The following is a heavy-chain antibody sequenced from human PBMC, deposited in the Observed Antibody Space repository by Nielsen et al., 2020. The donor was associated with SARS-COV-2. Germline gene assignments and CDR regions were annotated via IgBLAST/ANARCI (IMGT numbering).Heavy chain of an antibody. CDR2: INWNGGST. V-gene: IGHV3-20*01. CDR1: GFTFDDYG. CDR3: ARDDSSSWPLRDYYGMDV. J-gene: IGHJ6*02. Sequence: GGSLRLSCAASGFTFDDYGMSWVRQAPGKGLEWVSGINWNGGSTGYADSVKGRFTISRDNAKNSLYLQMNSLRAEDTALYHCARDDSSSWPLRDYYGMDVWGQGTTVTVSS. D-gene: IGHD6-13*01.